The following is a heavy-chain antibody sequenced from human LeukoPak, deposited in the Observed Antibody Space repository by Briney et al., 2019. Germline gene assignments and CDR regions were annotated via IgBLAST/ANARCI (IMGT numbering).Heavy chain of an antibody. D-gene: IGHD4-23*01. J-gene: IGHJ4*02. CDR2: INSDGITI. CDR3: ARGSIDYAGSPDY. CDR1: GFTFRSYW. Sequence: PGGSLRLSCVVSGFTFRSYWMHWVRQAPGKGLVWVSRINSDGITITYGDSVQGRFIISRDNAKNTLYLQMNSLRAEDTAVYYCARGSIDYAGSPDYWGQGTLVTVSS. V-gene: IGHV3-74*01.